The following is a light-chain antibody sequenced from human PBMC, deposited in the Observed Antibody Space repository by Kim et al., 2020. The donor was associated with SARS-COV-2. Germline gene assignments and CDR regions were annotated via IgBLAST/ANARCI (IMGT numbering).Light chain of an antibody. V-gene: IGKV1-12*01. CDR3: QQVSSFPFT. J-gene: IGKJ3*01. Sequence: DIQMTQSPSSVSGSVGDRVTITCRASQRIGSWLAWYQEKPGKVPNLLIYAASSLQSGVPSRFSGSGSGTDFTLTINSLQPEDFATYYCQQVSSFPFTFGPGTRVEIK. CDR2: AAS. CDR1: QRIGSW.